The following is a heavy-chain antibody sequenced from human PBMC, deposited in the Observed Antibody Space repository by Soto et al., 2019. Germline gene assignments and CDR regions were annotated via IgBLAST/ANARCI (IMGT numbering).Heavy chain of an antibody. CDR2: IIPIFDTA. V-gene: IGHV1-69*13. J-gene: IGHJ4*02. CDR1: GGTFSSYA. CDR3: ASSAGGAYYFDY. Sequence: SVKVSCKSSGGTFSSYAISWVRQAPGQGLEWMGGIIPIFDTANYAQKFQGRVTITADESTSTAYMELSSLRSEDTAVYYCASSAGGAYYFDYWGQGTLVTVSS. D-gene: IGHD3-10*01.